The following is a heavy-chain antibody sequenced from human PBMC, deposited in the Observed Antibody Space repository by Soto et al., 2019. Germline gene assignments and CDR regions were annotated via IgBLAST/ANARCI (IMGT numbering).Heavy chain of an antibody. CDR2: INHSGST. D-gene: IGHD3-22*01. J-gene: IGHJ4*02. CDR1: GGSFSGYY. V-gene: IGHV4-34*01. CDR3: ARSGGARYYDSSGYYYFDY. Sequence: QVQLQQWGAGLLKPSETLSLTCAVYGGSFSGYYWSWIRQPPGKGLEWIGEINHSGSTNYNPSLKSRVTISVDTSKNQFSLKLSSVTAADTAVYYCARSGGARYYDSSGYYYFDYWGQGTLVTVSS.